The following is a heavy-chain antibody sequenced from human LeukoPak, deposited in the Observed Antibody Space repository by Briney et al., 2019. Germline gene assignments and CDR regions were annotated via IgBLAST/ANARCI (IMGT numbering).Heavy chain of an antibody. D-gene: IGHD3-10*01. CDR3: ARVGVLWFGELLFENYYMDV. CDR2: ISSSSSTI. CDR1: GFTFSSYS. J-gene: IGHJ6*03. V-gene: IGHV3-48*01. Sequence: GGSLRLSCAASGFTFSSYSMNWVRQAPGKGLEWVSYISSSSSTIYYADSVKGRFTISRDNAKNSLYLQMNSLRAEDTAVYYCARVGVLWFGELLFENYYMDVWGKGTTVTVSS.